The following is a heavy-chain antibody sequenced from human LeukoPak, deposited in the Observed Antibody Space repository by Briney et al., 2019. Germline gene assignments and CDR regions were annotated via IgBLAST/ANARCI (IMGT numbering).Heavy chain of an antibody. CDR3: ARDLFGGSCGMDV. CDR2: ISSSSSYI. J-gene: IGHJ6*02. V-gene: IGHV3-21*01. Sequence: GGSLRLSFEASGFTLSSYSMNLFRQAAGKGLEWVSSISSSSSYIYYADSVKGRFTISRDNAKNSLYLQMNSLRAEDTAVYYCARDLFGGSCGMDVWGQGTTVTVSS. D-gene: IGHD3-16*01. CDR1: GFTLSSYS.